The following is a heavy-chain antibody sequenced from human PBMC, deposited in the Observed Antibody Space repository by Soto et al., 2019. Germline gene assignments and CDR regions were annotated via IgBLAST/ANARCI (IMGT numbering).Heavy chain of an antibody. J-gene: IGHJ4*02. D-gene: IGHD6-13*01. CDR3: ARYRREAVAGYTLDN. V-gene: IGHV4-59*01. CDR2: VYNSGST. CDR1: GGSISSNY. Sequence: SETLSLTCTVSGGSISSNYWTWIRQPPGKGLGWIGYVYNSGSTNYNPSLKSRVTISEDTSKSQFSLKVNSMTAADTAVYYCARYRREAVAGYTLDNWGQGILVTVS.